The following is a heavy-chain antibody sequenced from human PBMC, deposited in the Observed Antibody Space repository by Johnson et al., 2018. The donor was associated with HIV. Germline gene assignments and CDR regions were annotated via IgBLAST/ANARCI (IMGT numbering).Heavy chain of an antibody. CDR1: GFTFSSYA. V-gene: IGHV3-30*04. D-gene: IGHD1-26*01. J-gene: IGHJ3*02. CDR2: ISYDGSNK. CDR3: AKANSGSYLGHDAFDI. Sequence: QVQLVESGGGVVQPGRSLRLSCAASGFTFSSYAMHWVRQAPGKGLEWVAVISYDGSNKYYADSVKGRFTISRDNSKNTLYLQMNSLRAEDTAVYYCAKANSGSYLGHDAFDIWGQGTMVTVSS.